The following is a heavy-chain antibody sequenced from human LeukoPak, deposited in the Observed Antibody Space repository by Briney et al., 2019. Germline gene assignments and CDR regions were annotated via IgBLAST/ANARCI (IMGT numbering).Heavy chain of an antibody. CDR2: INHSGST. Sequence: SETLSLTCTVSGGSISSYYWSWIRQPPGKGLEWIGEINHSGSTNYNPSLKSRVTISVDTSKNQFSLKLSSVTAADTAVYYCARLCDSSGYTPIGDYYFDYWGQGTLVTVSS. D-gene: IGHD3-22*01. CDR3: ARLCDSSGYTPIGDYYFDY. CDR1: GGSISSYY. V-gene: IGHV4-34*01. J-gene: IGHJ4*02.